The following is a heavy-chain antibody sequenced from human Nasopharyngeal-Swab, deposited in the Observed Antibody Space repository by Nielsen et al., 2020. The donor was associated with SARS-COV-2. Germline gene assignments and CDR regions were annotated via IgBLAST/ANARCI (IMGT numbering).Heavy chain of an antibody. J-gene: IGHJ4*02. D-gene: IGHD5-24*01. CDR2: IYHSGST. Sequence: GSLRLSCAVSGYSISSGYYWGWIRQPPGKGLEWIGSIYHSGSTYYNPSLKSRVTISVDTSKNQFSLKLCSVTAADTAVYYCARDRYGDGSKRGFDYWGQGTLVTVSS. V-gene: IGHV4-38-2*02. CDR1: GYSISSGYY. CDR3: ARDRYGDGSKRGFDY.